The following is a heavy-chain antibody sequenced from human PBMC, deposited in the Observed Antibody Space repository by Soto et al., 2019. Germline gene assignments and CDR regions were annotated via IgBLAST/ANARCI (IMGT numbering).Heavy chain of an antibody. CDR2: INHRGST. D-gene: IGHD6-13*01. CDR1: GGSFWGYY. CDR3: ARAREAAAGTWYFDS. J-gene: IGHJ4*02. Sequence: SETLSLTCAVYGGSFWGYYWTWIRQPPGKGLEWIGEINHRGSTKYNPSLKSRVTISADTSKNQFSLKLTSVTAADTAVFYCARAREAAAGTWYFDSWGQGTQVT. V-gene: IGHV4-34*01.